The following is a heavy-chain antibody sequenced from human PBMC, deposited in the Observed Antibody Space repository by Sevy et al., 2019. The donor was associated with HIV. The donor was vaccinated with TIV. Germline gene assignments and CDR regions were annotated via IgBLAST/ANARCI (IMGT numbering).Heavy chain of an antibody. J-gene: IGHJ5*02. CDR3: ARGGIVGALHWFDP. D-gene: IGHD1-26*01. CDR1: GGSISSYY. CDR2: IYYSGST. Sequence: SETLSLTGTVSGGSISSYYWSWIRQPPGKGLEWIGYIYYSGSTNYNPSLKSRVTISVDTSKNQFSLKLSSVTAAETAVYYCARGGIVGALHWFDPWGQGTLVTVSS. V-gene: IGHV4-59*01.